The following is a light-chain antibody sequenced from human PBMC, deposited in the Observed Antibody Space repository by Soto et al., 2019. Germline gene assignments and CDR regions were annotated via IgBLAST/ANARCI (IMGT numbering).Light chain of an antibody. CDR1: SGFVGSFSL. Sequence: QSVLAQPASVSGSPGQSITISCTGTSGFVGSFSLVSWYQQHPGKAPKLMIYEVSNRPSGVSNRFSGSKSGNTASLTISGLQAEDEADYYCSSYTSSSTPYVFGTGTKGTVL. V-gene: IGLV2-14*02. CDR3: SSYTSSSTPYV. J-gene: IGLJ1*01. CDR2: EVS.